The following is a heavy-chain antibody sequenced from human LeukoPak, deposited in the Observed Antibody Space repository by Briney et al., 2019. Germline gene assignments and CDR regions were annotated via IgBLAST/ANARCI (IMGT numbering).Heavy chain of an antibody. CDR1: GFTFSSYW. V-gene: IGHV3-74*01. D-gene: IGHD4-17*01. CDR2: INSDGSST. J-gene: IGHJ4*02. Sequence: PGGSLRLSCAASGFTFSSYWMHWVRQAPGKGLGWVSRINSDGSSTSYADSVKGRFTISRDNAKNTLYLQMNSLRAEDTAVYYCARDHYGDYAYWGQGTLVTVSS. CDR3: ARDHYGDYAY.